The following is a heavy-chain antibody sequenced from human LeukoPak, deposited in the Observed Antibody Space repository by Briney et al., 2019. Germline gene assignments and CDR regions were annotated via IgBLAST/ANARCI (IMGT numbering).Heavy chain of an antibody. D-gene: IGHD3-3*01. J-gene: IGHJ6*02. CDR1: GGTFSSYA. V-gene: IGHV1-69*13. CDR2: IIPIFGTA. CDR3: ARGLRDDFWSGWLYGMDV. Sequence: SVKVSCKASGGTFSSYAISWVRQAPGQGLEWMGGIIPIFGTANYAQKFQGRVTITADESTSTAYMELSSLRSEDTAVYYCARGLRDDFWSGWLYGMDVWGQGTTVTISS.